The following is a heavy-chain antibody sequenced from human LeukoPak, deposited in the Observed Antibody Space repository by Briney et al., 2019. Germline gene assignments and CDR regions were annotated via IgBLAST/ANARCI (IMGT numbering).Heavy chain of an antibody. J-gene: IGHJ5*02. CDR1: GYTFTNHY. V-gene: IGHV1-46*01. Sequence: GASVKVSCKASGYTFTNHYMHWERQAPGQGLEWMGLINPSGGSTLYAEKFQGRIIMTRDMSTATDYMELSSLRSEDTAVYYCARDNSIGDRGWWFDPWGQGTLVTVSS. CDR2: INPSGGST. CDR3: ARDNSIGDRGWWFDP. D-gene: IGHD4-23*01.